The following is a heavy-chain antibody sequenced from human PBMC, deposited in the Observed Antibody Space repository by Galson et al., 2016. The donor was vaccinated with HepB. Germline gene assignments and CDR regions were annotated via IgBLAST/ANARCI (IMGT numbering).Heavy chain of an antibody. J-gene: IGHJ4*02. CDR2: IYWNDDK. CDR1: GFSLSSSGVG. Sequence: PALVKPTQTLTLTCTFSGFSLSSSGVGVGWIRQSPGKALEWLALIYWNDDKRYSPSLKSRLTITKDTSKNQVVLTLTNMDPVDTPTYYCAHRRTSADYGSGKDHYFDYWGQGTLVTVSS. D-gene: IGHD3-10*01. CDR3: AHRRTSADYGSGKDHYFDY. V-gene: IGHV2-5*01.